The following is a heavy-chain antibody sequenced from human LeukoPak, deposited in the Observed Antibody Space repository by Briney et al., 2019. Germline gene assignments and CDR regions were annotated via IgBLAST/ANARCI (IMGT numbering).Heavy chain of an antibody. D-gene: IGHD1-26*01. CDR3: ARWGGGFNY. Sequence: GGSLRLSCSASGFTFSSYSMHWVRQAPGKGLEWVANIKQDGSDKNYVDSVRGRFTISRDNAKNSLYLQMDTLRVEDTAVYYCARWGGGFNYWGQGTLVTVSS. CDR1: GFTFSSYS. CDR2: IKQDGSDK. V-gene: IGHV3-7*05. J-gene: IGHJ4*02.